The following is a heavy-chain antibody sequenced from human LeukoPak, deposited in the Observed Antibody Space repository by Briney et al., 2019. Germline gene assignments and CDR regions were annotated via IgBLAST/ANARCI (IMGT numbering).Heavy chain of an antibody. CDR2: INAGNGNT. Sequence: GASVKVSCKASGYTFTSYAMHWVRQAPGQRLEWMGWINAGNGNTKYSQKFQGRVTITRDTSASTAYMELSSLRSEDTAVYYCARGVYYNVLTGYLHDAFDIWGQGTTVTVSS. CDR1: GYTFTSYA. V-gene: IGHV1-3*01. D-gene: IGHD3-9*01. J-gene: IGHJ3*02. CDR3: ARGVYYNVLTGYLHDAFDI.